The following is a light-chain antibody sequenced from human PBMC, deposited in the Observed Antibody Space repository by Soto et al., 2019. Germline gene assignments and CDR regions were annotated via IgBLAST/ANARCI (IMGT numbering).Light chain of an antibody. CDR1: QGIRND. CDR3: LQDYNYPRT. J-gene: IGKJ1*01. Sequence: AIQMTQSPSSLSASVGDRVTITCRASQGIRNDLGWYQQKPGRASKLLIYAASSLQSGVPSRFSGSGSGTDFTLTISSLQPEDFATYYCLQDYNYPRTFGQGTKVEIK. V-gene: IGKV1-6*01. CDR2: AAS.